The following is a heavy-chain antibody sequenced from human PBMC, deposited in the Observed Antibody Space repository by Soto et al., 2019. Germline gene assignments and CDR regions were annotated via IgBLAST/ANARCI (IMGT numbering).Heavy chain of an antibody. D-gene: IGHD2-2*02. V-gene: IGHV3-48*03. CDR3: ARLNIVVVPAAIGGWFDP. J-gene: IGHJ5*02. Sequence: EVQLVESGGGLVQPGGSLRLSCAASGFTFSSYEMNWVRQAPGKGLEWVSYISSSGSTIYYADSVKGRFTISRDNAKNSLYLQMNSLRAEDTAVYYCARLNIVVVPAAIGGWFDPWGQGTLVTVSS. CDR2: ISSSGSTI. CDR1: GFTFSSYE.